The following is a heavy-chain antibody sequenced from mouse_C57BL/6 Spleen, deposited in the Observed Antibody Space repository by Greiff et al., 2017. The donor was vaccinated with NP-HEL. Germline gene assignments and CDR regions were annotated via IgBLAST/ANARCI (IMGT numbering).Heavy chain of an antibody. Sequence: EVMLVESGGGLVQPGGSLSLSCAASGFTFTDYYMSWVRQPPGKALEWLGFIRNKANGYTTEYSASVKGRFTISRDNSQSILYLQMNALRAEDSATYYGARYMSPYFDYWGQGTTLTVSS. J-gene: IGHJ2*01. CDR1: GFTFTDYY. CDR3: ARYMSPYFDY. V-gene: IGHV7-3*01. CDR2: IRNKANGYTT.